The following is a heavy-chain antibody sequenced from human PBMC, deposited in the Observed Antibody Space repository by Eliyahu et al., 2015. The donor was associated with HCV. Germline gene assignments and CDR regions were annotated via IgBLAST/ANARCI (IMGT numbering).Heavy chain of an antibody. D-gene: IGHD1-26*01. CDR1: GFTFSNAW. V-gene: IGHV3-15*01. Sequence: EVQLVESGGGLVKPGGSLRLSCAASGFTFSNAWMSWVRXAPGKGLEGVGRIKSKTDGGTTDYAAPVKGRFTISRDDSKNTLYLQMNSLKTEDTAVYYCTTARGARVVGATPKGVGSYYFDYWGQGTLVTVSS. CDR2: IKSKTDGGTT. CDR3: TTARGARVVGATPKGVGSYYFDY. J-gene: IGHJ4*02.